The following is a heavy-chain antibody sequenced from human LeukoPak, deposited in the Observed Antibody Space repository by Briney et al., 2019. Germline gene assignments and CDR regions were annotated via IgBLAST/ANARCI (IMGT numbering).Heavy chain of an antibody. CDR1: GASISSYY. CDR2: IYYSGST. D-gene: IGHD4-23*01. J-gene: IGHJ4*02. Sequence: SETLSLTCTVSGASISSYYWSWIRQPPGKGLEWIGDIYYSGSTNYNPSLKSRVTTAVDTSKNQFSRRLTSVTAADTAVYYCARGGSGNSGNWGEGTLVTVSS. CDR3: ARGGSGNSGN. V-gene: IGHV4-59*01.